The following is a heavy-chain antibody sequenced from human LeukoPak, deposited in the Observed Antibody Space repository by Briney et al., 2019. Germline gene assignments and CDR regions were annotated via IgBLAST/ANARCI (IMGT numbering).Heavy chain of an antibody. CDR2: IIDNGQAI. D-gene: IGHD3-10*01. V-gene: IGHV3-23*01. CDR1: GFAFCTYP. Sequence: GGSLRLSCAGSGFAFCTYPMLGVPQAPGMRLEWVSSIIDNGQAIYYADSVEGRYTIFRDNSKITLYLQLNSLRGEDTATFYCARDPYNTILYRLAYWGQGTLVTVSS. J-gene: IGHJ4*02. CDR3: ARDPYNTILYRLAY.